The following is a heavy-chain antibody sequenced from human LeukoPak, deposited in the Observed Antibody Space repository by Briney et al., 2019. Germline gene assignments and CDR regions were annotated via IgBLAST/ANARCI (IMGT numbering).Heavy chain of an antibody. Sequence: GASVKVSCKASGYTFTGYYMHWVRQAPGQGLEWMGWINPNSGGTNYAQKFQGRVTMTRDTSISTAYMELSRLRSDDTAVYYCAREHTAMVTGFDYWGQGTLVTVSS. V-gene: IGHV1-2*02. CDR1: GYTFTGYY. CDR2: INPNSGGT. CDR3: AREHTAMVTGFDY. D-gene: IGHD5-18*01. J-gene: IGHJ4*02.